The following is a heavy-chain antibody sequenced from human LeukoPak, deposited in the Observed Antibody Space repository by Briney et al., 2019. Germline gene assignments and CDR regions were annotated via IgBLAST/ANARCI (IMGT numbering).Heavy chain of an antibody. CDR1: GGTFSSYA. Sequence: ASVKVSCKASGGTFSSYAISWVRQAPGQGLEWMGGIIPIFGTANYAQKFQGRVTITADKSTSTAYMELSSLRSEDTAVYYCARDRDFDWLLLFDYWGQGTLVTVSS. J-gene: IGHJ4*02. V-gene: IGHV1-69*06. D-gene: IGHD3-9*01. CDR3: ARDRDFDWLLLFDY. CDR2: IIPIFGTA.